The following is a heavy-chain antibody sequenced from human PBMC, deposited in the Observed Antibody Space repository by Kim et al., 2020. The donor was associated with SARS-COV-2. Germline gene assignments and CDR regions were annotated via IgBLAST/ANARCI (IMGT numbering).Heavy chain of an antibody. CDR2: INHSGST. V-gene: IGHV4-34*01. Sequence: SETLSLTCAVYGGSFSGYYWSWIRQPPGKGLEWIGEINHSGSTNYNPSLKSRVTISVDTSKNQFSLKLSSVTAADTAVYYCARTGGGSWYRGGVRGRSYYGMDVWGQGTTVTVSS. CDR1: GGSFSGYY. D-gene: IGHD6-13*01. CDR3: ARTGGGSWYRGGVRGRSYYGMDV. J-gene: IGHJ6*02.